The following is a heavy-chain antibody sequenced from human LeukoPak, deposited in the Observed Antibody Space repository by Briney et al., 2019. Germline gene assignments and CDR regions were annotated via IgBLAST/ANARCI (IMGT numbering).Heavy chain of an antibody. CDR2: ICAYNGNT. V-gene: IGHV1-18*01. Sequence: ASVKVSCKASGYTFTSYGISWVRQAPGQGLEWMGWICAYNGNTNYAQKLQGRVTMTTDTSTSTAYMELRSLRSDDTAVYYCAREWGGHCTNGVCYIRAFDIWGQGTMVTVSS. CDR3: AREWGGHCTNGVCYIRAFDI. D-gene: IGHD2-8*01. J-gene: IGHJ3*02. CDR1: GYTFTSYG.